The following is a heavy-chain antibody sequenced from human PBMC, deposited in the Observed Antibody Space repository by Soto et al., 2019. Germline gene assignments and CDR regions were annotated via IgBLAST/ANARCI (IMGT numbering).Heavy chain of an antibody. CDR3: ARRWGRTFDY. D-gene: IGHD7-27*01. V-gene: IGHV4-39*07. J-gene: IGHJ4*02. Sequence: SDTLSLTCTVSGGSISSSSYYWGWIRHPPGKGLEWIGSIYYSGSTYYNPSLKSRVTISVDTSKNQFSLKLSSVTAADTAVYYCARRWGRTFDYWGQGTLVTVSS. CDR1: GGSISSSSYY. CDR2: IYYSGST.